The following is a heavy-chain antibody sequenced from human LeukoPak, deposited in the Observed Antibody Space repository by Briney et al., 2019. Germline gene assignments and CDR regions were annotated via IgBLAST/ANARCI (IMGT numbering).Heavy chain of an antibody. V-gene: IGHV3-21*01. CDR3: ARGRWEGYCSSTSCYGFDY. CDR1: GFTFSGYS. CDR2: ISSSSSYI. Sequence: GGSLRLSCAASGFTFSGYSMNWVRQAPGKGLEWVSSISSSSSYIYYADSVKGRFTISRDNAKNSLYLQMNSLRAEDTAVYYCARGRWEGYCSSTSCYGFDYWGQGTLVTVSS. J-gene: IGHJ4*02. D-gene: IGHD2-2*01.